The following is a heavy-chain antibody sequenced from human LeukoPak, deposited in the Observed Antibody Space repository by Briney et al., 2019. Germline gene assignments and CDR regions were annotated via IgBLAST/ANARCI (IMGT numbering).Heavy chain of an antibody. V-gene: IGHV3-23*01. CDR1: GFTFSSYA. D-gene: IGHD6-19*01. CDR3: ARGMTVAATWFDT. CDR2: ISGSGGST. Sequence: GGSLRLSCAASGFTFSSYAMSWVRQAPGKGLEWVSAISGSGGSTYYADSVKGRFTISRDNSKNTLYLQMNSLRVEDTAIYYCARGMTVAATWFDTWGQGTLVTVSS. J-gene: IGHJ5*02.